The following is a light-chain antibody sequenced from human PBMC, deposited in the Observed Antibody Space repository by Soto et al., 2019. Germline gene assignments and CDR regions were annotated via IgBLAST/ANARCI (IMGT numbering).Light chain of an antibody. J-gene: IGKJ1*01. V-gene: IGKV1-39*01. CDR1: QGISTY. Sequence: DIQMTQSPSSLSASVGDRVTITCRASQGISTYLNWYQQKPGKAPKLLIYAASSLQSGVPSRFSGSGSETDFTLTISSLQPEDFATYSCQQSYSTTWTFGQGT. CDR2: AAS. CDR3: QQSYSTTWT.